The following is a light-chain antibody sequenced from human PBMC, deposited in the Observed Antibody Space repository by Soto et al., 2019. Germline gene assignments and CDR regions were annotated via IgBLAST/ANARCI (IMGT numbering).Light chain of an antibody. CDR2: EVS. V-gene: IGLV2-14*01. CDR3: SSYTSSNTFYV. CDR1: SSDVGGYNY. J-gene: IGLJ1*01. Sequence: QSALTQPASVSGSPGQSITISCTGTSSDVGGYNYVSWYQHHPGKAPKVMIYEVSNRPSGVSNRFSGSKSGNTASLTISGLQAEDEADYYCSSYTSSNTFYVFGTGTKLTVL.